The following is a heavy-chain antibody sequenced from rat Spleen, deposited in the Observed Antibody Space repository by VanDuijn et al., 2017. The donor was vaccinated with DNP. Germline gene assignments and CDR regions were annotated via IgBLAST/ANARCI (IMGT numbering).Heavy chain of an antibody. V-gene: IGHV5S10*01. CDR1: GFIFSDFY. CDR2: IIYDGNRT. J-gene: IGHJ2*01. Sequence: EVQLVESGGGLVQPGRSLKLSCAASGFIFSDFYMAWVRQAPTKGLEWVATIIYDGNRTYYRDSVKGRFTISRDNAKNTLYLQMDSLRSEDTATYYCKLGGAYWGQGVMVTVSS. D-gene: IGHD5-1*01. CDR3: KLGGAY.